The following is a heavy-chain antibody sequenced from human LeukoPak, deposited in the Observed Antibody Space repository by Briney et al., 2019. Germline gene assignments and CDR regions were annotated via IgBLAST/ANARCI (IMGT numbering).Heavy chain of an antibody. J-gene: IGHJ4*02. CDR2: LGPTSSTI. D-gene: IGHD1-14*01. CDR1: GFIFSSYS. Sequence: GGSLRLSCAASGFIFSSYSMNWVRQAPGTGLERVSYLGPTSSTISYADSVRGRFTISRDNAKNSLYLQMNSLRAEDTAIYYRAGDFNHAFDYWGQGILVTVSS. V-gene: IGHV3-48*01. CDR3: AGDFNHAFDY.